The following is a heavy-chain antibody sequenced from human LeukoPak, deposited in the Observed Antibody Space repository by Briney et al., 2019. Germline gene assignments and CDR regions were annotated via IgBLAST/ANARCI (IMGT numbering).Heavy chain of an antibody. J-gene: IGHJ5*02. CDR3: ARDKWELHWFDP. CDR2: ISAYNGNT. D-gene: IGHD1-26*01. CDR1: GYTFTSYG. Sequence: ASVKASCKASGYTFTSYGISWVRQAPGQGLEWMGWISAYNGNTNYAQKLQGRVTMTTDTSTSTAYMELRSLRSDDTAVYYCARDKWELHWFDPWGQGTLVTVSS. V-gene: IGHV1-18*01.